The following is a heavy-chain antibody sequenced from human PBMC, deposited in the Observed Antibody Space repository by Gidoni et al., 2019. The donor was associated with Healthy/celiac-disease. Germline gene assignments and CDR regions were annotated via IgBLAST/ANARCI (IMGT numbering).Heavy chain of an antibody. CDR1: GFTFSSYE. J-gene: IGHJ2*01. CDR3: ARAQRGYWYFDL. CDR2: ISSSGSTI. Sequence: EVQLVESGGGLVQPGGSLRLSCAASGFTFSSYEMNWVRQAPGKGLEWVSYISSSGSTIYYADSVKGRFTISRDNAKNSLYLQMNSLRAEDTTVYYCARAQRGYWYFDLWGRGTLVTVSS. V-gene: IGHV3-48*03.